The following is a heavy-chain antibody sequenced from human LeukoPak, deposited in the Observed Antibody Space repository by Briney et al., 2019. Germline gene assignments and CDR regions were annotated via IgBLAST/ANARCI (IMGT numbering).Heavy chain of an antibody. CDR3: ARDAEAYSSFHWFDP. V-gene: IGHV3-11*01. Sequence: GGSLRLSCAASGFTFSDYYMSWIRQAPGKGLEWVSYISSSGSTIYYADSVKGRFTISRDNAKNSLYLQMNSLRAEDTAVYYCARDAEAYSSFHWFDPWGQGTLVTVSS. CDR1: GFTFSDYY. J-gene: IGHJ5*02. D-gene: IGHD6-6*01. CDR2: ISSSGSTI.